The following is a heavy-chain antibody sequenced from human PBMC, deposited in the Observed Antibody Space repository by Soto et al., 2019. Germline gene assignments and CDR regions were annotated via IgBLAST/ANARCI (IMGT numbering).Heavy chain of an antibody. CDR1: GYTFTSYD. CDR2: MNPNSGNT. CDR3: WVYDYVWGSPPQLYGMDV. J-gene: IGHJ6*02. Sequence: ASVKVSCKASGYTFTSYDINWVRQATGQGLEWMGWMNPNSGNTGYAQKFQGRVTMTRNTSISTAYMELSSLRSEDTAVYYCWVYDYVWGSPPQLYGMDVWGQGTTVTVSS. V-gene: IGHV1-8*01. D-gene: IGHD3-16*01.